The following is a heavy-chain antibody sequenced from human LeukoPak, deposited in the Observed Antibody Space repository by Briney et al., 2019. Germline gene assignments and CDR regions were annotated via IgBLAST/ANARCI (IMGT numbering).Heavy chain of an antibody. CDR1: GGSISSYY. Sequence: SETLSLTCTVSGGSISSYYWSWIRQPPGKGLEWIGYIYYSGSTYYNPSLKSRVTISVDTSKNQFSLKLNSVTAADTAVYYCARPWPEEYCSSTSCYFFDYWGQGTLVTVSS. CDR3: ARPWPEEYCSSTSCYFFDY. J-gene: IGHJ4*02. V-gene: IGHV4-59*12. D-gene: IGHD2-2*01. CDR2: IYYSGST.